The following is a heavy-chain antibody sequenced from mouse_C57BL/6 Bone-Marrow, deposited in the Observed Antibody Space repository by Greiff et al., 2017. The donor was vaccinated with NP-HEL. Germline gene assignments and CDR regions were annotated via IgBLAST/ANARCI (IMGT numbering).Heavy chain of an antibody. J-gene: IGHJ4*01. Sequence: DVKLQESGGGLVKPGGSLKLSCAASGFTFSSYAMSWVRQTPEKRLEWVATISDGGSYTYYPDNVKGRFTISRDNAKNNLYLQMSHLKSEDTAMYYCARDTDYYPFYYAMDYWGQGTSVTVSS. CDR2: ISDGGSYT. CDR1: GFTFSSYA. D-gene: IGHD1-1*01. V-gene: IGHV5-4*01. CDR3: ARDTDYYPFYYAMDY.